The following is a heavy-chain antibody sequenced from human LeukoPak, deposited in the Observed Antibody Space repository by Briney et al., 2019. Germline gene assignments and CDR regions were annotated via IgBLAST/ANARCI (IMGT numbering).Heavy chain of an antibody. CDR2: ISWNSGSI. Sequence: PGGSLRLSCAASGFTFSSYAMHWVRQAPGKGLEWVSGISWNSGSIGYADSVKGRFTISRDNAKNSLYLQMNSLRAEDTALYYCAKDIFPDSRGRYFDYWGQGTLVTVSS. CDR3: AKDIFPDSRGRYFDY. D-gene: IGHD6-13*01. J-gene: IGHJ4*02. CDR1: GFTFSSYA. V-gene: IGHV3-9*01.